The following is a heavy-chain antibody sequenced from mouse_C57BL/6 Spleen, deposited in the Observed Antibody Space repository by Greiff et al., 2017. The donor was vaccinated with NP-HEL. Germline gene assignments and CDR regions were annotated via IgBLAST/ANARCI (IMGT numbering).Heavy chain of an antibody. J-gene: IGHJ1*03. CDR3: ARGPGYYRYFDV. D-gene: IGHD2-2*01. V-gene: IGHV5-16*01. CDR1: GFTFSDYY. CDR2: INYDGSST. Sequence: EVKVVESEGGLVQPGSSMKLSCTASGFTFSDYYMAWVRQVPEKGLEWVANINYDGSSTYYLDSLKSRFIISRDNAKNILYLQMSSLKSEDTATYYCARGPGYYRYFDVWGTGTTVTVSS.